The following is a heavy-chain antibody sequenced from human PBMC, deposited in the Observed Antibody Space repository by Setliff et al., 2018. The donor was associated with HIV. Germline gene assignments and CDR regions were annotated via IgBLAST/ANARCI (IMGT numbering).Heavy chain of an antibody. CDR3: AGPYPYYFDY. D-gene: IGHD2-2*01. CDR2: INHSGST. V-gene: IGHV4-34*01. J-gene: IGHJ4*02. CDR1: GGSFSGYY. Sequence: SETLSLTCAVYGGSFSGYYWSWIRQPPGKGLEWIGEINHSGSTNYNPSLKSRVTISVDTSKNQFSLKLSSVTAADTAVYYCAGPYPYYFDYWGQGTLVTVSS.